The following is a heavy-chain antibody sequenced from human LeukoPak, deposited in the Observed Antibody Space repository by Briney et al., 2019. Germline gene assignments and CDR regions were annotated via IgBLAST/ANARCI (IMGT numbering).Heavy chain of an antibody. J-gene: IGHJ4*02. V-gene: IGHV4-59*01. CDR3: ARGLNYYDSSGYDY. CDR1: GGSISSYY. Sequence: SETMSLTCTVSGGSISSYYWSWIRQPPGKGLEWIGYIYHTGSTSYNPSLKGRVTISVDTSKNQFSLKLSSVTAADTAVYYCARGLNYYDSSGYDYWGQGTLVTVSS. CDR2: IYHTGST. D-gene: IGHD3-22*01.